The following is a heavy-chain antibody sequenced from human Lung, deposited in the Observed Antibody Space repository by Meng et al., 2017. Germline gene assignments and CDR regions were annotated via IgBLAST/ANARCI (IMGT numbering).Heavy chain of an antibody. CDR2: INHSGST. CDR3: ARGPTTMAHDFDY. V-gene: IGHV4-34*01. CDR1: VGSFSDYY. Sequence: QWKLQQWGVGLLKPSETRSPTGVVSVGSFSDYYWSWIRQPPGKGLEWIGEINHSGSTNYNPSLESRATISVDTSQNNLSLKLSSVTAADSAVYYCARGPTTMAHDFDYWGQGTLVTVSS. J-gene: IGHJ4*02. D-gene: IGHD4-11*01.